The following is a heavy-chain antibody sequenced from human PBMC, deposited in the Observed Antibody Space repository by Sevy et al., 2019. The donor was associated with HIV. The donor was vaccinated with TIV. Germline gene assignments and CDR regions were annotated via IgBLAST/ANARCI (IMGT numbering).Heavy chain of an antibody. D-gene: IGHD3-22*01. CDR1: GGSISSYY. J-gene: IGHJ4*02. CDR3: ARGSTGYYYDSSGPLDY. Sequence: SETLSLTCTVSGGSISSYYWSWIRQPPGKGLEWIGYIYYSGSTNYNPSLKSRVTISVDTSKNQFSLKLSSVTAADTAVYYCARGSTGYYYDSSGPLDYWGPGTLVTVSS. CDR2: IYYSGST. V-gene: IGHV4-59*01.